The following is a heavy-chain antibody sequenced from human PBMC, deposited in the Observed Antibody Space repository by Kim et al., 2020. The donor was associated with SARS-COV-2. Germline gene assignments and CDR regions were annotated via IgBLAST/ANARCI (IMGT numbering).Heavy chain of an antibody. CDR3: ARHRFQGDYDILTGMAIFDP. D-gene: IGHD3-9*01. J-gene: IGHJ5*02. Sequence: SETLSLTCTVSGGSISSSSYYWGWIRQPPGNGLEWIGSIYYSGSTYYNPSLKSRVTISVDTSKNQFPLKLSSVTAADTAVYYCARHRFQGDYDILTGMAIFDPWGQGTLVTVSS. CDR1: GGSISSSSYY. CDR2: IYYSGST. V-gene: IGHV4-39*01.